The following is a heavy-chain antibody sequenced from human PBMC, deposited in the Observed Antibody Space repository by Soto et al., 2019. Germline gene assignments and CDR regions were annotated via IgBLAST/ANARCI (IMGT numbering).Heavy chain of an antibody. Sequence: SETLSLTCAVSGGSISSNYWSWIRQPAGKGLEWIGRIYASGSNNNNPSLKSRVTMSADTSKNQLSLKLSSLTAADTAVYYCARERQLGPYYYYGMDVWGQGTTVTVSS. D-gene: IGHD6-6*01. CDR2: IYASGSN. V-gene: IGHV4-4*07. J-gene: IGHJ6*02. CDR1: GGSISSNY. CDR3: ARERQLGPYYYYGMDV.